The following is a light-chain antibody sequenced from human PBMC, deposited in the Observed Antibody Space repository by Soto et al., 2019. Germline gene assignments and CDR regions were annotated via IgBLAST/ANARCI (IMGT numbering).Light chain of an antibody. J-gene: IGLJ2*01. CDR1: SSNIGSNY. CDR3: GKWDNSLSAV. Sequence: QSVLMQPPSVSAAPGLTVTISYSGSSSNIGSNYVSWYQQLPGTAPKLLIYDNGKRPSGIPDRFAGAQSVTSATLCITGLQTEDEGEYYCGKWDNSLSAVFGGGTKVKVL. CDR2: DNG. V-gene: IGLV1-51*01.